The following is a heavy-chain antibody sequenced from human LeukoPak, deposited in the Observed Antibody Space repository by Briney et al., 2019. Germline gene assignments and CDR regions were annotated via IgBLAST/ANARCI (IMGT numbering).Heavy chain of an antibody. D-gene: IGHD2-8*02. Sequence: PSETLSFTCTDSGGSISSYYWSWIRQPPGKGLKWIAYISDIGSINYNPSLKSRVTISLDTSKNQFSLKLSSVTAADTAVYYCAGHHPRNTGDVWGQGTLGTVAS. J-gene: IGHJ4*02. CDR2: ISDIGSI. CDR3: AGHHPRNTGDV. CDR1: GGSISSYY. V-gene: IGHV4-59*08.